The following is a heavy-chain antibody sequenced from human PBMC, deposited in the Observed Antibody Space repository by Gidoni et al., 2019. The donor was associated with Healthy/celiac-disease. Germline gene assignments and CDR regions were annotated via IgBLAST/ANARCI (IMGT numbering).Heavy chain of an antibody. D-gene: IGHD4-17*01. CDR2: IYTSGST. J-gene: IGHJ5*02. V-gene: IGHV4-61*02. CDR1: GGSISSGSYY. Sequence: QVQLQESGPGLVKPSQTLSLTCTVSGGSISSGSYYWSWIRQPAGKGLEWIGRIYTSGSTNYNPSLKSRVTISVDTSKNQFSLKLSSVTAADTAVYYCARTDYGDWKTWGQGTLVTVSS. CDR3: ARTDYGDWKT.